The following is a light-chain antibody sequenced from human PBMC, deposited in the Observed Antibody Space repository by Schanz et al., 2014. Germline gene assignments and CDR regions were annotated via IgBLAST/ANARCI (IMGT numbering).Light chain of an antibody. CDR2: GAS. CDR1: QSVSSSY. Sequence: EIVLTQSPGTLSLSPGERATLSCRASQSVSSSYLAWYQQKPGQAPRLLIYGASIRATGIPDRFSGSGSGTDFTLTISRLEPEDFAVYYCQQRSNWWTFGQGTKVEIK. V-gene: IGKV3D-20*02. CDR3: QQRSNWWT. J-gene: IGKJ1*01.